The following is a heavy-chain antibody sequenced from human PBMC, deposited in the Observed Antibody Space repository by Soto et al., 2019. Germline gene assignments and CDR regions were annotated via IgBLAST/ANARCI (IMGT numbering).Heavy chain of an antibody. J-gene: IGHJ4*02. Sequence: GGSLRLSCAASGFTFSDYYMSWIRQAPGKGLEWVSYITSSGSTIYYADSVKGRFTISRDNAKNSLYLQMNSLRAEDTAMYYCARDHSGLKDFEYWGQGTLVTVSS. CDR3: ARDHSGLKDFEY. V-gene: IGHV3-11*01. CDR1: GFTFSDYY. D-gene: IGHD1-1*01. CDR2: ITSSGSTI.